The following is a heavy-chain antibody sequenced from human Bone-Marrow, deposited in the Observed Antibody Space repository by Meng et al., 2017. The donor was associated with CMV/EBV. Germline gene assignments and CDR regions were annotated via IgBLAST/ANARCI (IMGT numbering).Heavy chain of an antibody. CDR1: GGSISSYY. V-gene: IGHV4-59*01. Sequence: SETLSLTCTVSGGSISSYYWSWIWQPPGKGLEWIGYIYYSGSTNYNPSLKSRVTISVDTSKNQFSLKLSSVTAADTAVYYCARDTLYYYYGMDVWGQGTTVTFSS. CDR3: ARDTLYYYYGMDV. J-gene: IGHJ6*02. CDR2: IYYSGST.